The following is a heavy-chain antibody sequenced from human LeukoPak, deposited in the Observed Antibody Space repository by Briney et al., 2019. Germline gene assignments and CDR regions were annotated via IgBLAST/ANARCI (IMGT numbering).Heavy chain of an antibody. V-gene: IGHV1-18*01. Sequence: ASVKVSCKASGYTFTSYGISWVRQAPGQGLEWMGWISAYNGNTNYAQKLQGRVTMTTDTSTSTAYMELRSLRSDETAVYYCARITMVRGEGWFDPWGQGTLVTVSS. CDR3: ARITMVRGEGWFDP. CDR1: GYTFTSYG. CDR2: ISAYNGNT. D-gene: IGHD3-10*01. J-gene: IGHJ5*02.